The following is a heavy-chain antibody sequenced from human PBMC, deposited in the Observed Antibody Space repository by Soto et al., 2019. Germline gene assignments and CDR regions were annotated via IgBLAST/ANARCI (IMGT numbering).Heavy chain of an antibody. CDR3: AHSPWGAAPDY. D-gene: IGHD3-16*01. J-gene: IGHJ4*02. Sequence: QITLKESGPTLVKPTQTLTLTCTVSGFSVSARGVGVGWIRQPPGKALEWLGIIYWNDDKRYSPSLKSSLTITKYTSKNQVVLTMTNMDPVATATYYCAHSPWGAAPDYWGQGTLVTVSS. CDR2: IYWNDDK. V-gene: IGHV2-5*01. CDR1: GFSVSARGVG.